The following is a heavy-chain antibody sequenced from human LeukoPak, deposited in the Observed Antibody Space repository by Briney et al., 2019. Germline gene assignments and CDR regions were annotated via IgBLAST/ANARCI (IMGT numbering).Heavy chain of an antibody. J-gene: IGHJ2*01. D-gene: IGHD6-19*01. V-gene: IGHV4-61*01. CDR2: IYYSGST. CDR1: GGSVSSGSYY. CDR3: AREEAGYSSGWYFNL. Sequence: PSETLSLTCTVSGGSVSSGSYYWSWIRQPPGKGLEWIGYIYYSGSTNYNPSLKSRVTISVDTSKNQFSLKLSSVTAADTAVYYCAREEAGYSSGWYFNLWGRGTLVTVSS.